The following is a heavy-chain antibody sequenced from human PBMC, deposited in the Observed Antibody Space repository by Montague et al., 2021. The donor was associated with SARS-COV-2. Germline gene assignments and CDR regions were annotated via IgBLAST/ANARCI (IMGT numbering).Heavy chain of an antibody. CDR1: GGSISRSSYY. J-gene: IGHJ4*02. CDR3: VEIVGAADY. Sequence: SETLSLTCTVSGGSISRSSYYWGWIRQPPGQGLEWIGSIYYSGSTYYNPSLKSRVTISVDTSKNQFSLKLSSVTAADTAVYYCVEIVGAADYWGQGTLVTVSS. V-gene: IGHV4-39*01. CDR2: IYYSGST. D-gene: IGHD1-26*01.